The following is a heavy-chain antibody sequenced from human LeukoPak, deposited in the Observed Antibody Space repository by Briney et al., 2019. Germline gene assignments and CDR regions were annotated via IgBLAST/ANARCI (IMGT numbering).Heavy chain of an antibody. Sequence: GASVKVSCKASGYTFTSYDINWVRQATGQGLEWMGWMNPNSGNTGYAQKFQGRVTMTRNTSISTAYMELSSLRSEDTAVYYCARDFGVVIIPYYYYGMDVWGQGTTVTVSS. J-gene: IGHJ6*02. CDR1: GYTFTSYD. CDR2: MNPNSGNT. V-gene: IGHV1-8*01. D-gene: IGHD3-3*01. CDR3: ARDFGVVIIPYYYYGMDV.